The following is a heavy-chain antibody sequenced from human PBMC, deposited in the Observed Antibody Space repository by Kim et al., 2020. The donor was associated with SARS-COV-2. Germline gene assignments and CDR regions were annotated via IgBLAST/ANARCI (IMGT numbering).Heavy chain of an antibody. CDR3: ARGPIDPLYCSSTSCYNGANWFDP. V-gene: IGHV3-21*01. J-gene: IGHJ5*02. CDR2: ISSSSSYI. D-gene: IGHD2-2*02. CDR1: GFTFSSYS. Sequence: GGSLRLSCAASGFTFSSYSMNWVRQAPGKGLEWVSSISSSSSYIYYADSVKGRFTISRDNAKNSLYLQMNSLRAEDTAVYYCARGPIDPLYCSSTSCYNGANWFDPWGQGTLVTVSS.